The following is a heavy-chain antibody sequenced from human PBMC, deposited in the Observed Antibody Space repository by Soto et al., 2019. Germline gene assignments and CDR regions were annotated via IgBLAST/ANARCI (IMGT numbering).Heavy chain of an antibody. V-gene: IGHV4-59*12. CDR2: IYYSGST. Sequence: PSETLSLTCTVSGGSLSSYYWSWIRQPPGKGLEWIGYIYYSGSTNYNPSLKSRVTISVDTSRNQFSLKLSSVTAADTAVYYCAREIRFLEWSRSLNWFDPWGQGTLVTVS. CDR3: AREIRFLEWSRSLNWFDP. J-gene: IGHJ5*02. CDR1: GGSLSSYY. D-gene: IGHD3-3*01.